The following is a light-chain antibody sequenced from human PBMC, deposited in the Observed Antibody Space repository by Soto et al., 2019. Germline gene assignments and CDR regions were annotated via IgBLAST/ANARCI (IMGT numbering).Light chain of an antibody. J-gene: IGLJ1*01. CDR2: NTY. CDR1: NSNIGSNT. Sequence: QSVLTQPPSASGTPGQSVTISCSGSNSNIGSNTVNWYQHLPGTAPKLLIYNTYRRPSGVPDRFSASKSGTSASLAISGLQSEDEADYYCSSYTDSSNYVFGTGTKVTVL. CDR3: SSYTDSSNYV. V-gene: IGLV1-44*01.